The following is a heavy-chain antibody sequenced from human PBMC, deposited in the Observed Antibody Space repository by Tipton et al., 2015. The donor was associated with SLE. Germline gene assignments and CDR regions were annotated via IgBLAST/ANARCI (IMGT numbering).Heavy chain of an antibody. D-gene: IGHD3-16*01. CDR1: GFTFSSYW. CDR3: AKDLRFD. CDR2: ISGFGGST. V-gene: IGHV3-23*01. Sequence: SLRLSCAASGFTFSSYWMHWVRQVPGKGLEWVSTISGFGGSTYYADSVKGRFTISRDNSKNTLYLQMNSLRAEDTAVYYCAKDLRFDWDQGTLVTVSS. J-gene: IGHJ4*02.